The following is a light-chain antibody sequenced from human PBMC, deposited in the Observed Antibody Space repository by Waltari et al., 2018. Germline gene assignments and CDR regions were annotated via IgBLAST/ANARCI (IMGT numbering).Light chain of an antibody. Sequence: QSALTQPPSASGSPGQSVTISCTGTSRDVGSDNYVSWYQQHPGKAPKHMIYEVSKLPSGVPDRFSGSKSGNTASLTVSGLQADDETDYYCSSYAGRNNLVFGGGTKLTVL. CDR1: SRDVGSDNY. V-gene: IGLV2-8*01. CDR3: SSYAGRNNLV. CDR2: EVS. J-gene: IGLJ2*01.